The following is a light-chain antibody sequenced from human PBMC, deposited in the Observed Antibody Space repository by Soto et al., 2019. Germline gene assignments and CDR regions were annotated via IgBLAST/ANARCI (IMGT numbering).Light chain of an antibody. CDR1: SSNIGAGYD. CDR3: QSYDSSRHVV. V-gene: IGLV1-40*01. CDR2: GNS. Sequence: QSALTQPPSVSGAPGQRVTISCTGSSSNIGAGYDVHWYQQLPGTAPKLLIYGNSNRPSGVPDRFSGSKSGTSASLAITGLQAEDEAEYYCQSYDSSRHVVFGGGTKLTVL. J-gene: IGLJ2*01.